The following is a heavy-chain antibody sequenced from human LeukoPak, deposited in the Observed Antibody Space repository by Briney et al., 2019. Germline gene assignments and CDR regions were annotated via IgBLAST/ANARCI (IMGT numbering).Heavy chain of an antibody. CDR1: GLTFRNYW. CDR2: INRDGSST. CDR3: VTYNWEYEADY. J-gene: IGHJ4*02. Sequence: GGSLRLSCVGSGLTFRNYWMYWVRQGPGKGLVWISRINRDGSSTNYADSVKGRFTISRDNAKNTLYLQMNSLRAEDTAVYYCVTYNWEYEADYWGQGTLVTVSS. V-gene: IGHV3-74*01. D-gene: IGHD1-20*01.